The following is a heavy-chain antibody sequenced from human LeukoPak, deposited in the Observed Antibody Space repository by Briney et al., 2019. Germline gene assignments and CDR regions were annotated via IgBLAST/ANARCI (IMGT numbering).Heavy chain of an antibody. Sequence: GRSLRLSCAASGFTFSSYGKHWVRQAPGKGLEWVAVIWYDGSNKYYADSVKGRFTISRDNSKNTLYLQMNSLRAEDTAVYYCARDSGGGYSSSWYASWGQGTLVTVSS. CDR1: GFTFSSYG. D-gene: IGHD6-13*01. CDR3: ARDSGGGYSSSWYAS. V-gene: IGHV3-33*01. J-gene: IGHJ5*01. CDR2: IWYDGSNK.